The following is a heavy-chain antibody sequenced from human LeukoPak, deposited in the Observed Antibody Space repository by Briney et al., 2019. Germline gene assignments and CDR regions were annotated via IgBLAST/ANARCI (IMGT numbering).Heavy chain of an antibody. V-gene: IGHV3-33*01. J-gene: IGHJ4*02. CDR2: IWYDGSNK. D-gene: IGHD2-2*01. Sequence: GGSLRLSCAASGFTFSSYGMHWVRQAPGKGLEWVAVIWYDGSNKYYADSVKGRFTISRDNSKNTLYLQMNSLRAEDTAVYYCARGGDIVVVPAATSLDYWGQGTLVTVSS. CDR3: ARGGDIVVVPAATSLDY. CDR1: GFTFSSYG.